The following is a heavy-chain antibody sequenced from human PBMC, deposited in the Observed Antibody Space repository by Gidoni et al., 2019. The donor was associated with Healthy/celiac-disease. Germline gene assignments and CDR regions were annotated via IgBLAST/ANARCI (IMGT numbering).Heavy chain of an antibody. J-gene: IGHJ4*02. CDR3: ARDHARDYGDYGYFDY. V-gene: IGHV3-33*01. CDR1: GFTFSSYG. Sequence: QVQLVESGGGVVKPGRSLRLSCAASGFTFSSYGMHWVRQAPGKGLAWVAVIWYDGSNKYYADSVKGRFTISRDNSKNTLYLQMNSLRAEDTAVYYCARDHARDYGDYGYFDYWGQGTLVTVSS. D-gene: IGHD4-17*01. CDR2: IWYDGSNK.